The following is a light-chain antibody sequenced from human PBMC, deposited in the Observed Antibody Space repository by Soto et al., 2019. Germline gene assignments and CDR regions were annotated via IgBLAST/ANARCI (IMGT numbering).Light chain of an antibody. CDR1: QRVSSK. V-gene: IGKV3-15*01. CDR3: HQYNHWLTWT. Sequence: EIVMTQSPATLSLSPGQRATLSCRASQRVSSKLAWYQQRPGQAPRLLIYSASPRATGIPVRFSGSGSGTEFTLTISSLQSEDFAVYYCHQYNHWLTWTFGQGPKVEIK. J-gene: IGKJ1*01. CDR2: SAS.